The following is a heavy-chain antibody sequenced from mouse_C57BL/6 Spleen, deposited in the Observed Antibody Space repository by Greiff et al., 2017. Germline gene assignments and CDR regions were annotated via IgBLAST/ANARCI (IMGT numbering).Heavy chain of an antibody. CDR1: GFTFSSYG. V-gene: IGHV5-6*01. CDR3: ARHRGYYGSDAMDY. Sequence: EVHLVESGGDLVKPGGSLKLSCAASGFTFSSYGMSWVRQTPDKRLEWVATISSGGSYTYYPDSVKGRFTISRDNAKNTLYLQMSSLKSEDTAMYYCARHRGYYGSDAMDYWGQGTSVTVSS. J-gene: IGHJ4*01. D-gene: IGHD1-1*01. CDR2: ISSGGSYT.